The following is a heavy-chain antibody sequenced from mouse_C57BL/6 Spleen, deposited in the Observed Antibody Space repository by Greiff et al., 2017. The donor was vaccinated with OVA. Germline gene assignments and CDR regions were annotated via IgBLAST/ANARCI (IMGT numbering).Heavy chain of an antibody. CDR1: GYTFTSYW. CDR2: IDPNSGGT. CDR3: ARCGYYPTGYFDV. V-gene: IGHV1-72*01. J-gene: IGHJ1*03. D-gene: IGHD2-3*01. Sequence: QVQLQQPGAELVKPGASVKLSCKASGYTFTSYWMRWVKQRPGRGLEWIGRIDPNSGGTKYNEKFKSQATLNVDKPSSTSYMQLSILTSEDSAVYYCARCGYYPTGYFDVWGTGATVTGSS.